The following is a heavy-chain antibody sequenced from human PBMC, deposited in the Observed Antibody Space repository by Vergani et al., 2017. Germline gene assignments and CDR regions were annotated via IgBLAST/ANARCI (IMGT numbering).Heavy chain of an antibody. J-gene: IGHJ4*02. CDR2: ICWNSGSI. V-gene: IGHV3-9*01. CDR3: SKAVGWELPIYFDD. Sequence: EVQLVESGGGLVQPGRSLRLSCSASGFTFDDYAMHRVPPAPGKGLEWVSGICWNSGSIGYSDSVKGRFTISRDNAKNSLYLQMNSLIAEDTALYYCSKAVGWELPIYFDDWSQAALVTVSS. CDR1: GFTFDDYA. D-gene: IGHD1-26*01.